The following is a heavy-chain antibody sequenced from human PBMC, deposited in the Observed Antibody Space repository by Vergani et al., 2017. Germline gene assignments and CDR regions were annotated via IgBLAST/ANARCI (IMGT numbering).Heavy chain of an antibody. V-gene: IGHV3-30*03. CDR3: ARGDARLPSVY. Sequence: QVQLVESGGGVVQPGKSLRLSCAASGFSFRAYGMHWVRQAPGQGLEWVAVISFDVSNPNYGTSVSGRFSISRDNSRDTLYLQMNSLRTEDTAVYYCARGDARLPSVYWGQGTLVTVSS. CDR2: ISFDVSNP. CDR1: GFSFRAYG. J-gene: IGHJ4*02. D-gene: IGHD2-8*01.